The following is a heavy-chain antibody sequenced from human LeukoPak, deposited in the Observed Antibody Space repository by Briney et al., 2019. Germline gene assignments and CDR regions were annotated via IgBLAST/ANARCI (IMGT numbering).Heavy chain of an antibody. CDR1: GFTFSSYA. CDR3: VRAYHPGGWFDP. CDR2: ISGSGGST. Sequence: GGSLRLSCAASGFTFSSYAMSWVRQAPGKGLEWVSAISGSGGSTYYADSVKGRFTISRDNAKDSLYLQMNSLTAEDTAMHYCVRAYHPGGWFDPWGQGTLVTVSS. V-gene: IGHV3-23*01. D-gene: IGHD2-21*01. J-gene: IGHJ5*02.